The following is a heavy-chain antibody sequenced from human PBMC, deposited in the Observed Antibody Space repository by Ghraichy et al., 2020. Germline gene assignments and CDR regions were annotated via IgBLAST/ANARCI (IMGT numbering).Heavy chain of an antibody. Sequence: GGSLRLSCAASGFTFRSYEMNWVRQAPGKGLEWVAYISSSGTTKQYADSVKGRFTISRDNANNSLHLQMNSLRADDTAVYFCARGQVGYYYDSSGYPTYFDYWGKGALVTVSS. CDR1: GFTFRSYE. CDR3: ARGQVGYYYDSSGYPTYFDY. CDR2: ISSSGTTK. D-gene: IGHD3-22*01. J-gene: IGHJ4*02. V-gene: IGHV3-48*03.